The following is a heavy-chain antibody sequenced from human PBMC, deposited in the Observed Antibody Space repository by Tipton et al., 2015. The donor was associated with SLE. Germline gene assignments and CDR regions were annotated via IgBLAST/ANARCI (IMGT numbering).Heavy chain of an antibody. CDR2: INHSGST. V-gene: IGHV4-34*01. J-gene: IGHJ3*02. CDR3: ARVIPDYELDAFDI. Sequence: TLSLTCAVYGGSFSGYYWSWIRQPPGKGLEWIGEINHSGSTNYNPSLKSRVTISEDTSKNQFSLKLSSVTAADTAVYYCARVIPDYELDAFDIWGQGTMVTVSS. D-gene: IGHD4-17*01. CDR1: GGSFSGYY.